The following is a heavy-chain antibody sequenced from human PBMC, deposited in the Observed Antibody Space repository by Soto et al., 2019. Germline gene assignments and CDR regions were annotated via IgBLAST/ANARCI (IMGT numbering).Heavy chain of an antibody. D-gene: IGHD1-26*01. J-gene: IGHJ2*01. V-gene: IGHV3-74*01. Sequence: EVQLVESGGGLVQPGGSLTLSCAASGFTFSSYWMHWVRQAPGKGVVWVSRINPDGRGTNYADSVKGQFTISRDNAKNTLYLQMNSLRPEDTAVYYCVRVGQGAWYFDLWGRGTLVTVSS. CDR3: VRVGQGAWYFDL. CDR2: INPDGRGT. CDR1: GFTFSSYW.